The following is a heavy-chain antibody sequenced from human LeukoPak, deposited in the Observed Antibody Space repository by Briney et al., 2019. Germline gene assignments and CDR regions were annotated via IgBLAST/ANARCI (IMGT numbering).Heavy chain of an antibody. V-gene: IGHV3-7*01. CDR1: GFTFSHYW. CDR3: ARYGSGTFDY. J-gene: IGHJ4*02. D-gene: IGHD3-10*01. CDR2: INQDGSEK. Sequence: AGGSLRLSCAASGFTFSHYWMSWVRQAPGKGLEWVANINQDGSEKSYVDSVKGRFTISRDNAKNSLYLQMNSLRAEDTAVYYCARYGSGTFDYWGQGTLVTVSS.